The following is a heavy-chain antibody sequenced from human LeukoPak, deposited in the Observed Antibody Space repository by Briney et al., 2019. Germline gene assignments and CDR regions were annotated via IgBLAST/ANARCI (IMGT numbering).Heavy chain of an antibody. Sequence: GRSLRLSCAASGFTFSSYAMHWVRQAPGKGLEWVAVISYDGSNKYYADSVKGRFTISRDNSKNTLYLQMNSLRAEDTAVYYCARVSVWGSYKGVFDYWGQGTLVTVSS. J-gene: IGHJ4*02. V-gene: IGHV3-30*04. D-gene: IGHD3-16*01. CDR2: ISYDGSNK. CDR1: GFTFSSYA. CDR3: ARVSVWGSYKGVFDY.